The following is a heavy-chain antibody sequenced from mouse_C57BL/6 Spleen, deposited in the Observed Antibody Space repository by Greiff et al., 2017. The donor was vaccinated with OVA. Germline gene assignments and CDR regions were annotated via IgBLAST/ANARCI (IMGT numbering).Heavy chain of an antibody. J-gene: IGHJ1*03. CDR2: FHPYNDDT. V-gene: IGHV1-47*01. Sequence: QVQLKESGAELVKPGASVKLSCKASGYTFTTYPIEWMKQNHGKSLEWIGNFHPYNDDTKYNEKFKGKATLTVEKSSSTVYLELSRLTSDDSAVYYCARGGWLGLGYFDVWGTGTTVTVSS. D-gene: IGHD2-3*01. CDR1: GYTFTTYP. CDR3: ARGGWLGLGYFDV.